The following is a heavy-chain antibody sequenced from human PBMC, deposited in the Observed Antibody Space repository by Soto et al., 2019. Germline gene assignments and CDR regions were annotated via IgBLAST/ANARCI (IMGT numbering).Heavy chain of an antibody. J-gene: IGHJ4*02. Sequence: GGSLRLSCAASGFTFSSYGMHWVRQAPGKGLEWVAVIWYDGSNKYYADSVKGRFTISRDNSKNTLYLQMNSLRAEDTAVYYCARVPVTTRYFDYWGQGTLVTVSS. CDR1: GFTFSSYG. CDR3: ARVPVTTRYFDY. V-gene: IGHV3-33*01. D-gene: IGHD4-17*01. CDR2: IWYDGSNK.